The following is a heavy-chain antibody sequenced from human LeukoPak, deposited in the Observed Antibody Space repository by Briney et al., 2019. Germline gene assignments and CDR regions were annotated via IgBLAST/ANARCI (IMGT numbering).Heavy chain of an antibody. J-gene: IGHJ6*03. D-gene: IGHD3-3*01. CDR1: GYTFTSYG. CDR3: ARAGLTIFGVVTPRYYYYMDV. CDR2: ISAYNGNT. V-gene: IGHV1-18*01. Sequence: ASVKVSCKASGYTFTSYGISWVRQAPGQGLEWMGWISAYNGNTNYAQKLQGGVTMTTDTSTSTAYMELRSLRSDDTAVYYCARAGLTIFGVVTPRYYYYMDVWGKGTTVTVSS.